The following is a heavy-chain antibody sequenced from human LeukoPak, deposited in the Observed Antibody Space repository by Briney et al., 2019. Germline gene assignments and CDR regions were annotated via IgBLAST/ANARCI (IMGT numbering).Heavy chain of an antibody. D-gene: IGHD3-10*01. CDR2: INWNGGST. CDR1: GFTFSSYA. V-gene: IGHV3-23*01. J-gene: IGHJ6*03. CDR3: AKEGREWFGGTHDYYYYYMDV. Sequence: GGSLRLSCAAPGFTFSSYAMSWVRQAPGKGLEWVSGINWNGGSTGYADSVKGRFTISRDNSKNTLYLQMNSLRAEDTAVYYCAKEGREWFGGTHDYYYYYMDVWGKGTTVTIPS.